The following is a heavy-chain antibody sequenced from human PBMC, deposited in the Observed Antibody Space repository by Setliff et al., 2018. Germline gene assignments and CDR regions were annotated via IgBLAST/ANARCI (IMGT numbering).Heavy chain of an antibody. Sequence: SETLSLTCTVSGYSISSGYYWGWIRQPPGKGLEWIGSIYHSGSTYYNPSLKSRVTILSDTSKNQFSLILSSVTAADTAVYYCASERESASRQTYFDSWGQGTLVTV. CDR3: ASERESASRQTYFDS. V-gene: IGHV4-38-2*02. J-gene: IGHJ4*02. CDR1: GYSISSGYY. CDR2: IYHSGST. D-gene: IGHD2-15*01.